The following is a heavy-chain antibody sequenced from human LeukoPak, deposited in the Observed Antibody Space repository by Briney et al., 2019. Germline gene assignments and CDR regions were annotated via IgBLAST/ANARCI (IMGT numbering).Heavy chain of an antibody. CDR1: GFTFSNYV. V-gene: IGHV3-30*03. J-gene: IGHJ4*02. CDR2: IAHDGSNK. Sequence: GGSLRLSCAASGFTFSNYVMQWVRQAPGKGLEWVALIAHDGSNKYYADSVKGRFTISRDNAKNSLYLQMNSLRAEDTAVYHCASQGGGWPTKPDYWGQGTLVTVSS. CDR3: ASQGGGWPTKPDY. D-gene: IGHD6-19*01.